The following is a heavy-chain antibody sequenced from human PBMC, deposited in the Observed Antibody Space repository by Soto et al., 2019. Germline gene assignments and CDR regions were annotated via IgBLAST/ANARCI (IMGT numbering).Heavy chain of an antibody. V-gene: IGHV3-30*18. D-gene: IGHD3-22*01. J-gene: IGHJ4*02. Sequence: QVQLVESGGGVVQPGRSLRLSCAASGFTFSSYGMHWVRQAPGKGLEWVAVISYDGSNKYYADSVKGRFTISRDNSKNTLYLQMNSLRAEDTAVYYCAKGGYYDSSDPGDYWGQGTLVTVSS. CDR1: GFTFSSYG. CDR2: ISYDGSNK. CDR3: AKGGYYDSSDPGDY.